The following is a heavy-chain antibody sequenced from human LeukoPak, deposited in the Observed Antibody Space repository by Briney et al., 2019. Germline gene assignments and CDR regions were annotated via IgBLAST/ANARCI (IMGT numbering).Heavy chain of an antibody. Sequence: QTGGSLRLSCAASGFNFSNYWMSWVRQTPGKGLEWVANINRDGSEKYYVDSVEGQFTISRDNAKNSLCLQMNSLRVEDTAVYDCARRRGYSYGRTNYYFDYWGQGTLVTVSS. J-gene: IGHJ4*02. CDR2: INRDGSEK. CDR3: ARRRGYSYGRTNYYFDY. CDR1: GFNFSNYW. V-gene: IGHV3-7*03. D-gene: IGHD5-18*01.